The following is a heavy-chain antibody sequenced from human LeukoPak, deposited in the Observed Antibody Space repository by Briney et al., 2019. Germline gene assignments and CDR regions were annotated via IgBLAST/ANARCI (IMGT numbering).Heavy chain of an antibody. Sequence: ASVKVSCKASGYTFPCYDINWVRQATGQGRDWMGWMNPNSGNTGYAQKFQGRVTMTRNTSISTAYMELSSLRSEDTAVYYCARGRRPIVVVPDDIHKPLNYFDPWGQGTLVTVSS. V-gene: IGHV1-8*01. CDR3: ARGRRPIVVVPDDIHKPLNYFDP. CDR1: GYTFPCYD. CDR2: MNPNSGNT. D-gene: IGHD2-2*01. J-gene: IGHJ5*02.